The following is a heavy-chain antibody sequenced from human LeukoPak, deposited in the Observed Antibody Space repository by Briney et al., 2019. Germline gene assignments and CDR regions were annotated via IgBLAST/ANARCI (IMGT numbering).Heavy chain of an antibody. CDR3: ARGWELQGPGDY. D-gene: IGHD1-26*01. V-gene: IGHV1-69*13. CDR1: GGTFSIYA. J-gene: IGHJ4*02. CDR2: IIPIFGTA. Sequence: ASVTVSCTASGGTFSIYAISWVRQAPGQGLEWMGGIIPIFGTANYAQKFQGRVTITADESASTAYMELSSLRSEDTAVYYCARGWELQGPGDYWGQGTLVTVSS.